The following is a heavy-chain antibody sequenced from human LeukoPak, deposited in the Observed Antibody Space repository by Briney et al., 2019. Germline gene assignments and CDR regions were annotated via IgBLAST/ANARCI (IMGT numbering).Heavy chain of an antibody. CDR1: GFTFDDYG. Sequence: GGSLRLSCAASGFTFDDYGMSWVRQAPGKGLEWVSGINWNGGSTGYADSVKGRFTISRDNAKNSLYLQMNSLRAEDTALYYCARALETYYYDSSGYIDYWGQGTLVTVSS. D-gene: IGHD3-22*01. CDR3: ARALETYYYDSSGYIDY. CDR2: INWNGGST. V-gene: IGHV3-20*04. J-gene: IGHJ4*02.